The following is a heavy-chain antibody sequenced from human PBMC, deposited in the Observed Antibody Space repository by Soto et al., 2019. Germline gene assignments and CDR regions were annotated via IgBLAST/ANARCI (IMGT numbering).Heavy chain of an antibody. J-gene: IGHJ4*02. CDR3: ATGLDTSKPAY. CDR1: GFTVSNNH. CDR2: IYPGGNT. D-gene: IGHD5-18*01. V-gene: IGHV3-53*01. Sequence: PGGSLRLSCAASGFTVSNNHMTWVRQAPGRGPEWVSTIYPGGNTYYADSVKGRFAISRDNSKNMLYLQMNSLRAEDTAVYYCATGLDTSKPAYWGQGTLVTVSS.